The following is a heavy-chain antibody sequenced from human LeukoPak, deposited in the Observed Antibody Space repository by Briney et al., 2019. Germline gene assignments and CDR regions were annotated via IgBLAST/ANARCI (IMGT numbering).Heavy chain of an antibody. Sequence: SVKVSCKASGGTFSSYAISWVRQAPGQGLEWMGRIIPILGIANYAQKFQGRVTITADKSTSTAYMELSSLRSEDTAVYYCARELPSYYYGSGIYYYGMDVWGQGTTVTVPS. D-gene: IGHD3-10*01. CDR1: GGTFSSYA. CDR2: IIPILGIA. J-gene: IGHJ6*02. CDR3: ARELPSYYYGSGIYYYGMDV. V-gene: IGHV1-69*04.